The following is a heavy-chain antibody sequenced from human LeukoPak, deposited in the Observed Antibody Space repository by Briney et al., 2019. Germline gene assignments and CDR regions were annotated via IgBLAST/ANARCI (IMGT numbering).Heavy chain of an antibody. J-gene: IGHJ6*03. Sequence: PSETLSLTCTVSGGSISSSSYYWGWIRQPPGKGLEWIGSIYYSGSTYYNPSLKSRVTISVDTSKNQFSLKLSSVTAADTAVYYCARGWHGDYPLYYYYYMDVWGKGTTVTISS. V-gene: IGHV4-39*07. CDR2: IYYSGST. CDR3: ARGWHGDYPLYYYYYMDV. D-gene: IGHD4-17*01. CDR1: GGSISSSSYY.